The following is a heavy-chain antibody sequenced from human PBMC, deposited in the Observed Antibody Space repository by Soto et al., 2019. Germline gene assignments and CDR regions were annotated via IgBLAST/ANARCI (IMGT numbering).Heavy chain of an antibody. J-gene: IGHJ4*02. V-gene: IGHV3-23*01. CDR1: GFTFSSYA. D-gene: IGHD4-17*01. CDR2: ISGSGGST. CDR3: AKDRADYGDYPQVFDY. Sequence: EVQLLESGGGLVQPGGSLRLSCAASGFTFSSYAMSWVRQAPGKGLEWVSAISGSGGSTYYADSVKGRFTISRDNSKNTLYLQMNSLRAEDTAVYYCAKDRADYGDYPQVFDYWGQGTLVTVSS.